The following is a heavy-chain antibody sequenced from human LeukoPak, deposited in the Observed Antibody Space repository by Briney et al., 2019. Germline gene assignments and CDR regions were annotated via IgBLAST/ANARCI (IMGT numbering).Heavy chain of an antibody. V-gene: IGHV3-74*01. Sequence: PGGSLRLSCAASGFTFSSYWMHWVRQAPGKGLVWVSRISSDGSSTSYADSVKGRFTISRDNAKNTLYLQMNSLRAEDTAEYYCASGKGPFQHWGQGTLVTVSS. J-gene: IGHJ1*01. CDR1: GFTFSSYW. CDR2: ISSDGSST. CDR3: ASGKGPFQH.